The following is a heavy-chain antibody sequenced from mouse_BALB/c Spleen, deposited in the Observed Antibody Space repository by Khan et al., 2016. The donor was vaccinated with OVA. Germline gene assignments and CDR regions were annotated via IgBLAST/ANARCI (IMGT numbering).Heavy chain of an antibody. CDR2: INPSNGGS. J-gene: IGHJ3*01. D-gene: IGHD2-2*01. CDR3: TRSGYGSFAY. V-gene: IGHV1S81*02. Sequence: QVQLQQSGAELVKPGTSVKLSCKASGYTFISYYLYWVKERPGQGLEWIGEINPSNGGSNFNEKFKRKATLTVDKSTITAYMQLSSLTSDDSAFYYCTRSGYGSFAYWGQGSLVTVSA. CDR1: GYTFISYY.